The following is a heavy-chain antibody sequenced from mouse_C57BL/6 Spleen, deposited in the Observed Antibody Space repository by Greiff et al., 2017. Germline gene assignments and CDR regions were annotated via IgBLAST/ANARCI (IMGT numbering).Heavy chain of an antibody. V-gene: IGHV1-82*01. CDR2: IYPGDGDT. CDR1: GYAFSSSW. J-gene: IGHJ2*01. Sequence: VQLQQSGPELVKPGASVKISCKASGYAFSSSWMNWVKQRPGKGLEWIGRIYPGDGDTNYNGKFKGKATLTADKSSSTAYMQLSSLTSEDSAVDFCARGGTWEGYWGQGTTLTVSS. D-gene: IGHD3-3*01. CDR3: ARGGTWEGY.